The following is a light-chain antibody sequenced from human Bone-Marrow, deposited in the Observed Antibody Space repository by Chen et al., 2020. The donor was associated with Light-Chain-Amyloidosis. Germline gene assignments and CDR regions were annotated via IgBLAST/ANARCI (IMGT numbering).Light chain of an antibody. CDR2: DAS. J-gene: IGKJ1*01. Sequence: EIVLTQSPATLSLSSGERATLSCGASQSFTNNYLAWYQQKPGLAPRLLIYDASIRATGTPDRFSGSGSGTDYTLTISRLEPEDFAVYYCQQYVRSPPTFGQGTKVEIK. CDR3: QQYVRSPPT. CDR1: QSFTNNY. V-gene: IGKV3D-20*01.